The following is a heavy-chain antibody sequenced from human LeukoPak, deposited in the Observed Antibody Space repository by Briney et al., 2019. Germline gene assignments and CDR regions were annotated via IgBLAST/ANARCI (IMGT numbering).Heavy chain of an antibody. J-gene: IGHJ5*02. Sequence: GGSLRLSCAASGFTFSSYAMSWVRQAPGKGLEWVSAISGSGGSTYYADSVKGRFTISRDNSKNTLYLQMNSLRAEDTAVYYRAKEGALLWFGELLYNWFDPWGQGTLVTVSS. CDR1: GFTFSSYA. V-gene: IGHV3-23*01. CDR3: AKEGALLWFGELLYNWFDP. D-gene: IGHD3-10*01. CDR2: ISGSGGST.